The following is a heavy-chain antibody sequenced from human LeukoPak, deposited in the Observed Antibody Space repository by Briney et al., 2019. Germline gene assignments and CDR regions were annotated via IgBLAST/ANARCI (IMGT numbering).Heavy chain of an antibody. CDR3: ARIRTRLLWFGDLSMDV. CDR2: ISAYNGNT. D-gene: IGHD3-10*01. Sequence: GASVKVSCKASGYTFTSYGISWVRQAPGQGLEWMGWISAYNGNTNYAQKLQGRVTMTTDTSTSTAYMELRSLRSDDTAVYYCARIRTRLLWFGDLSMDVWGKGTTVTVSS. V-gene: IGHV1-18*01. CDR1: GYTFTSYG. J-gene: IGHJ6*04.